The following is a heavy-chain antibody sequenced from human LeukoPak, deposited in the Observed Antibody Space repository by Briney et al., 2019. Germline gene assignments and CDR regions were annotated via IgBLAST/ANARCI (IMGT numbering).Heavy chain of an antibody. D-gene: IGHD3-3*01. CDR1: GFTLRIYS. V-gene: IGHV3-21*01. CDR2: MSGGGRYI. Sequence: PGRSLRLSCAASGFTLRIYSMTWVCQAPGKRLEWVSSMSGGGRYIYYADSVRGRFTISRDNAKNSLYLLMNSLRAEDTAVYYCAIDRLTGASRLFVVQWGQGTLVTVSS. J-gene: IGHJ4*02. CDR3: AIDRLTGASRLFVVQ.